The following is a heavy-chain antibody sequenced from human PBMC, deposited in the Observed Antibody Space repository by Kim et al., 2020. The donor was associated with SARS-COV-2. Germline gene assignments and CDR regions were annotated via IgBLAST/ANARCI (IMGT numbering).Heavy chain of an antibody. V-gene: IGHV3-23*01. Sequence: YSADSVKGRFTISRDNSKNTLYLQMNSLRAEDTAVYYCAKDELWVPAALNWGQGTLVTVSS. D-gene: IGHD2-2*01. J-gene: IGHJ4*02. CDR3: AKDELWVPAALN.